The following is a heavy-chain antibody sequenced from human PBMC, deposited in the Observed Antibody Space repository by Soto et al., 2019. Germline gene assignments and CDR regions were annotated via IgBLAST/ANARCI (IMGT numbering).Heavy chain of an antibody. V-gene: IGHV1-8*01. CDR3: ARTYYYDSSGYWKFGP. Sequence: ASVKVSCKASGYTFTSYDINWVRQATGQGLEWMGWMNPNSGNTGYAQKFQGRVTMTRNTSISTAYMELSSLRSEDTAVYYCARTYYYDSSGYWKFGPWGQGTLVTVS. CDR1: GYTFTSYD. J-gene: IGHJ5*02. D-gene: IGHD3-22*01. CDR2: MNPNSGNT.